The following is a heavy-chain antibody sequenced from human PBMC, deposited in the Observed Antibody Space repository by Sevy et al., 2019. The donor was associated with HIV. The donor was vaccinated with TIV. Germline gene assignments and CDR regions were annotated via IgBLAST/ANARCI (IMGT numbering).Heavy chain of an antibody. CDR1: GGSISSSSYY. V-gene: IGHV4-39*01. CDR2: IYYSGST. D-gene: IGHD3-22*01. J-gene: IGHJ4*02. Sequence: SETLSLTCTVSGGSISSSSYYWGWIRQPPGKGLEWIGSIYYSGSTYYNPSLKSRVTISVDTSKNQFSLKLSSVTAAETAVYYCARHPYYDSGVVPYYFDYWGQGTLVTVSS. CDR3: ARHPYYDSGVVPYYFDY.